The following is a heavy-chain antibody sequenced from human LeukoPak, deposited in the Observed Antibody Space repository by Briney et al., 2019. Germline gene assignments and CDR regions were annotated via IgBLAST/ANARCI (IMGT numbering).Heavy chain of an antibody. CDR1: GYSFTVYY. V-gene: IGHV1-2*02. Sequence: ASVKVSCKASGYSFTVYYMHWVRQVPGQGLEWMGWTNPSSGGTKFAQKFQGRVTMTRDTSISTAYMELSRLRSDDTAVYYCAREDASAFDIWGQGTMVTVSS. J-gene: IGHJ3*02. CDR3: AREDASAFDI. CDR2: TNPSSGGT.